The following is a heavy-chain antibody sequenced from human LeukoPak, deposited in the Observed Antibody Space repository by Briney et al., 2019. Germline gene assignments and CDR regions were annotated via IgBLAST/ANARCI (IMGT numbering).Heavy chain of an antibody. CDR2: ISSSGSTI. Sequence: PGGSLRLSCAASGFTFSDYYMSWIRQAPGKGLEWVSYISSSGSTIYYADSVNGRFTISRDNAKNSLYLQMNSLRAEDTPVYYCAVGLRQHYYYYGMDVWGQGTTVTVSS. V-gene: IGHV3-11*01. CDR1: GFTFSDYY. CDR3: AVGLRQHYYYYGMDV. D-gene: IGHD5-12*01. J-gene: IGHJ6*02.